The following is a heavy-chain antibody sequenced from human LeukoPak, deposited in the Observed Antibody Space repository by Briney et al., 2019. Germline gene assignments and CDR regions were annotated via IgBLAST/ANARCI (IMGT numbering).Heavy chain of an antibody. Sequence: PSETLSLTCTVPGGSISSYYWSWIRQPAGKGLEWIGRIYTSGSTNYNPSLKSRVTMSVDTSKNQFSLKLSSVTAADTAVYYCARDPDFGSGSYFDYWGQGTLVTVSS. J-gene: IGHJ4*02. CDR1: GGSISSYY. CDR3: ARDPDFGSGSYFDY. D-gene: IGHD3-10*01. V-gene: IGHV4-4*07. CDR2: IYTSGST.